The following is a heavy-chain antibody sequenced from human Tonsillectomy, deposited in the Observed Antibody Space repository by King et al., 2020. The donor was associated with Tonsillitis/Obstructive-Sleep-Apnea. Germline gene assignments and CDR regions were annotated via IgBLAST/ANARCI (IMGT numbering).Heavy chain of an antibody. CDR1: GGSFSGYY. CDR2: INHSGST. D-gene: IGHD3-3*01. CDR3: AREEVRYDFWSGYPGWFDP. Sequence: VQLQQWGAGLLKPSETLSLTCAVYGGSFSGYYWSWIRQPPGKGLEWIGEINHSGSTNYNPSLKSRVTISVDTSKNQFSLKLSSVTAADTAVYYFAREEVRYDFWSGYPGWFDPWGQGTLVTVSS. V-gene: IGHV4-34*01. J-gene: IGHJ5*02.